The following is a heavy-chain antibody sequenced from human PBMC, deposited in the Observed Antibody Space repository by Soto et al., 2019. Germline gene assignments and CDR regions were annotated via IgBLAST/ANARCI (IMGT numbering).Heavy chain of an antibody. CDR1: GFTFSSYA. D-gene: IGHD1-26*01. J-gene: IGHJ4*02. CDR3: VKSLRPVGATKTANFDY. CDR2: ISSNGGST. Sequence: GGSLRLSCSASGFTFSSYAMHWVRQVPGKGLEYVSAISSNGGSTYYADSVKGRFTISRDNSKNTLYLQMSSLRAEDTAVYYCVKSLRPVGATKTANFDYWGQGTLVTVSS. V-gene: IGHV3-64D*08.